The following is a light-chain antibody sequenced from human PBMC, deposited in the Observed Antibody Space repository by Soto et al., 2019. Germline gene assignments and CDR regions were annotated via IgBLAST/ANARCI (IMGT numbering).Light chain of an antibody. CDR1: QSVSSSY. CDR3: QQYGSSSWT. Sequence: GTLSLYLGERATLSCRASQSVSSSYLAWYQHKPGQAPRLLIYGASSRATGIPDRFSGSGSGTDFTLTISRLEPEDFAVYYCQQYGSSSWTFGQGTKVDIK. CDR2: GAS. J-gene: IGKJ1*01. V-gene: IGKV3-20*01.